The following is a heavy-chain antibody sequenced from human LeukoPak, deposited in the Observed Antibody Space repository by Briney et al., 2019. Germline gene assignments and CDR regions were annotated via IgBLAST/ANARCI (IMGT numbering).Heavy chain of an antibody. J-gene: IGHJ4*02. V-gene: IGHV4-59*01. Sequence: SETLSLTCTVSVGSISGYYWSCIRQPPGKGLEWIGCIYYTGSTNYNPFLKSRITISVDTSKNQFSLKLSSVSAADAAVYYCARGRVAGANWGQGTLLTVSS. CDR1: VGSISGYY. CDR2: IYYTGST. CDR3: ARGRVAGAN. D-gene: IGHD6-19*01.